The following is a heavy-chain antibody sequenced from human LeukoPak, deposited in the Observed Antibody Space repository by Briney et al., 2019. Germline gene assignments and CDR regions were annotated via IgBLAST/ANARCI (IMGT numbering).Heavy chain of an antibody. CDR1: GYTFTNYG. J-gene: IGHJ4*02. V-gene: IGHV1-18*01. Sequence: RASVKVSCKTSGYTFTNYGVSWVRQAPGQGLEWMGWISASNGYTNYAQKLQGRITMTTDTSTSTAYMELRSLRSDDTAVYYCARDSYYYDSSTLRLFDYWGQGTLVTVSS. CDR3: ARDSYYYDSSTLRLFDY. D-gene: IGHD3-22*01. CDR2: ISASNGYT.